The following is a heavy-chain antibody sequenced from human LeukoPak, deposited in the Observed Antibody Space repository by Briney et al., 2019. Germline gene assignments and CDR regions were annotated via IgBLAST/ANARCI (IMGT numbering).Heavy chain of an antibody. V-gene: IGHV1-69-2*01. J-gene: IGHJ4*02. CDR1: GYTFTDYY. CDR2: VDPEDGET. CDR3: ATEKVGATRDFDY. D-gene: IGHD1-26*01. Sequence: ASVKVSCKVSGYTFTDYYMHWVQQAPGKGPEWMGLVDPEDGETIYAEKFQGRVTITADTSTDTAYMELSSLRSEDTAVYYCATEKVGATRDFDYWGQGTLVTVSS.